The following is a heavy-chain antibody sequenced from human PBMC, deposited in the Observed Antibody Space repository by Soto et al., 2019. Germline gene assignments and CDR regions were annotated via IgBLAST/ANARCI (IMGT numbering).Heavy chain of an antibody. V-gene: IGHV4-39*01. Sequence: PSETLSLTCTVSGGSISSSSCYWGWIRQPPGKGLEWIGSISYSGSTYYNPSLKSRVTMSVDTSKNQFSLKLSSVTAADTAVYYCARLHGYCISTSCYGYYGMDVWGQGTTVT. CDR2: ISYSGST. CDR3: ARLHGYCISTSCYGYYGMDV. D-gene: IGHD2-2*01. J-gene: IGHJ6*02. CDR1: GGSISSSSCY.